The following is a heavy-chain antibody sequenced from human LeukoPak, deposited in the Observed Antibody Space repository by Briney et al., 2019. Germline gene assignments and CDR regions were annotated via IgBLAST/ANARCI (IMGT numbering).Heavy chain of an antibody. CDR3: ARGRGYYYGSGYKTYYFDY. Sequence: SETLSLTCTVSGGSISSSSYYWGWIRQPPGKGLEWIGSIYYSGSTYYNPSLKSRVTISVDTSKNQFSLKLSSVTAADTAVYYCARGRGYYYGSGYKTYYFDYWGQGTLVTVSS. V-gene: IGHV4-39*07. CDR1: GGSISSSSYY. J-gene: IGHJ4*02. CDR2: IYYSGST. D-gene: IGHD3-10*01.